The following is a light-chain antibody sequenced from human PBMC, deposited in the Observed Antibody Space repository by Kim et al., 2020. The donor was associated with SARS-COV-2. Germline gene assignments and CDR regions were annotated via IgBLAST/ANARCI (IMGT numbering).Light chain of an antibody. CDR1: QSVSSSY. J-gene: IGKJ1*01. Sequence: LSLSPGERATLSCRASQSVSSSYLAWYQQKPGQAPRLLIYGASSRATGIPDRFSGSGSGTDFTLTISRLEPEDFAVYYCQQYRGTFGQGTKVDIK. CDR3: QQYRGT. V-gene: IGKV3-20*01. CDR2: GAS.